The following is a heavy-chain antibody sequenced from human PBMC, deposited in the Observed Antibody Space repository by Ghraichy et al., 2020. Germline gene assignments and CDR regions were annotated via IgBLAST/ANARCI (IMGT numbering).Heavy chain of an antibody. D-gene: IGHD4-17*01. CDR1: GASIRYYY. Sequence: SQTLSLTCTVSGASIRYYYWSWIRQPPGKGLEWIAYIDNSGTTNYNPSLKSRVTISSDTSKNQVSLKVTSVTAADTAIYYCAKTTVTTMGDAINIWGQGTMVAVSS. CDR2: IDNSGTT. V-gene: IGHV4-59*01. J-gene: IGHJ3*02. CDR3: AKTTVTTMGDAINI.